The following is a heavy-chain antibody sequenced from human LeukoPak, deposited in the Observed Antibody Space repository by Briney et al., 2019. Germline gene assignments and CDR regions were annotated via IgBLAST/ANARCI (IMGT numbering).Heavy chain of an antibody. CDR2: IYTSGST. J-gene: IGHJ5*02. D-gene: IGHD3/OR15-3a*01. Sequence: PSETLSLTCTVSGGSISSGSYYWSWIRQPAGKGLEWIGRIYTSGSTNYNPSLKSRVTISVDTSKNQFSLKLSSVTAADTAVYYCARGPRQGLNWFDPWGQGTLVTVSS. V-gene: IGHV4-61*02. CDR3: ARGPRQGLNWFDP. CDR1: GGSISSGSYY.